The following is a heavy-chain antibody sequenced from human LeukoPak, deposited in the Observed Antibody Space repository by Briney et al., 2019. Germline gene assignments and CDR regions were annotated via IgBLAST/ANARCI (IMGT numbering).Heavy chain of an antibody. J-gene: IGHJ6*03. D-gene: IGHD4-11*01. V-gene: IGHV3-21*01. Sequence: KPGGSLRLSCEASGFAFNSYTITWVRQAPGEGLESVSSITSRSSHIYIADSVKGRFTISRDNAKNSLFLQMSSLRVEDTAVYYCARVAQGATTENYFYYYMDVWGKGTTVTVSS. CDR2: ITSRSSHI. CDR1: GFAFNSYT. CDR3: ARVAQGATTENYFYYYMDV.